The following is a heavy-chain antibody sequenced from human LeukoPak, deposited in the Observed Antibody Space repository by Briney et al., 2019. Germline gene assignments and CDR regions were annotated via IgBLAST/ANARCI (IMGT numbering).Heavy chain of an antibody. CDR2: IHYSGST. CDR1: GGPISSSSYY. CDR3: ARDLLYYSGSGSPLEY. D-gene: IGHD3-10*01. V-gene: IGHV4-39*07. Sequence: PSETLSLTCTVSGGPISSSSYYWGWIRQPPGKGLEWIGSIHYSGSTYYNPSLKSRVTISVDTSKSHLSLKLTSVTAADTAVCYCARDLLYYSGSGSPLEYWGQGTLVTVSS. J-gene: IGHJ4*02.